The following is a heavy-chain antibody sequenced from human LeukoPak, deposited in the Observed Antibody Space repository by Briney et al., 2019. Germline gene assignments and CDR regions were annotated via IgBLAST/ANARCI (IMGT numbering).Heavy chain of an antibody. Sequence: ASVKVSCKVSGHTLTELSMHWVRQAPGKGLEWMGGFDPADVETIYTQKFQGRVTMTEDTSTDTAYMELSSLSSEDTAVYYCATLGCTGGRCFDLWGQGTPVTVSS. D-gene: IGHD2-8*02. CDR2: FDPADVET. J-gene: IGHJ4*02. CDR1: GHTLTELS. CDR3: ATLGCTGGRCFDL. V-gene: IGHV1-24*01.